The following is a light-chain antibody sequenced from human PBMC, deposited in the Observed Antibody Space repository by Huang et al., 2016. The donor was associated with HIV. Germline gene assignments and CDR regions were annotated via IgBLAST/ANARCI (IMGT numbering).Light chain of an antibody. CDR3: QQYDKWPGT. Sequence: EVMMTQSPATLSVSLGDKASLSCRASQRVGVNLACYQQKPGQAPTLLIYGASDSATGISARFSGSGSGTDFTLTISSLQSEDSAVYFCQQYDKWPGTFGQGTRLQI. J-gene: IGKJ2*01. CDR2: GAS. V-gene: IGKV3-15*01. CDR1: QRVGVN.